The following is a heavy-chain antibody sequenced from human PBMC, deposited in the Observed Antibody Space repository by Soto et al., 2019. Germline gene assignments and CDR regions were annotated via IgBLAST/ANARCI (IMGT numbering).Heavy chain of an antibody. Sequence: ASVKVSCKASGYTFTSYGISWVRQAPGQGLEWMGWISAYNGNTNYAQKLQGRVTMTTDTSTSTAYMELRSLRSDDTAVYYCARDVSHIDFIAVAGTQAEYFQHWGQGTLVTVSS. J-gene: IGHJ1*01. D-gene: IGHD6-19*01. CDR2: ISAYNGNT. CDR1: GYTFTSYG. CDR3: ARDVSHIDFIAVAGTQAEYFQH. V-gene: IGHV1-18*01.